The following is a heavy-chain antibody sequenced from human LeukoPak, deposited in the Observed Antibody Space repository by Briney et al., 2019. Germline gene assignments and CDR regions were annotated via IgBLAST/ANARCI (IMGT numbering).Heavy chain of an antibody. J-gene: IGHJ5*02. CDR3: AKDRTPHNRVYDCLDA. CDR1: GFAFGVHA. D-gene: IGHD3-16*01. CDR2: IGSGADL. V-gene: IGHV3-23*01. Sequence: PGGSLRLSCVGSGFAFGVHAMSWVRQAPGKGPEWVATIGSGADLFYAESVKGRFTISRDDPRNTVWLQMNSLRAQDTALYYSAKDRTPHNRVYDCLDAWGQGTQVTVSS.